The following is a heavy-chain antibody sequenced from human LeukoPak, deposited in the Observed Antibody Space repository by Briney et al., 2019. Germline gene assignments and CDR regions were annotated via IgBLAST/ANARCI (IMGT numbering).Heavy chain of an antibody. J-gene: IGHJ6*03. D-gene: IGHD5-18*01. V-gene: IGHV4-61*02. CDR3: ARAHSGVNTTMTPHYYYYYIDV. CDR2: IYTSGST. CDR1: GGSISSGDYS. Sequence: SQTLSLTCTVSGGSISSGDYSWTWIRQPAGKGLEWIGRIYTSGSTNYNPSLESRVTISIDTSKNQFSLKLSSVTAADTAMYYCARAHSGVNTTMTPHYYYYYIDVWGKGTTVTISS.